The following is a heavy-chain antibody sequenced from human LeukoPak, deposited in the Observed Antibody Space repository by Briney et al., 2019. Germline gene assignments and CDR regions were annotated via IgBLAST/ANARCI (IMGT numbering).Heavy chain of an antibody. CDR1: GFTFSSYA. CDR2: ISYDGSNK. D-gene: IGHD5-18*01. Sequence: GRSLRLSCAASGFTFSSYAMHWVRQAPGKGLEWVAVISYDGSNKYYADSVKGRFTISRDNSKNTLYLQMNSLRAEDTAVYYCAKARSVDTAMVFDYWGQGTLVTVSS. J-gene: IGHJ4*02. V-gene: IGHV3-30*04. CDR3: AKARSVDTAMVFDY.